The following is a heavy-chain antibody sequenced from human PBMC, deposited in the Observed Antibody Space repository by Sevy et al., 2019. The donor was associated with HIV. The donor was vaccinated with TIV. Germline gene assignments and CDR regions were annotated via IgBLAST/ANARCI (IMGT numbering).Heavy chain of an antibody. CDR2: FSFGCGRI. CDR1: GFTLSKYS. CDR3: AREGCTKPHDY. V-gene: IGHV3-23*01. D-gene: IGHD2-8*01. Sequence: GGSLRLSCEASGFTLSKYSMSWVRQAPGKGLEWVSTFSFGCGRINYADSVKGRFTISRDDSKNTLYLQMNSLRAEDTAVYCCAREGCTKPHDYWGQGTLFTVSS. J-gene: IGHJ4*02.